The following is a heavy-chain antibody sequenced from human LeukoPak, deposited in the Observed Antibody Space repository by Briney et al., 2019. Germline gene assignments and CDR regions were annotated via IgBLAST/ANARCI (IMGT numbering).Heavy chain of an antibody. J-gene: IGHJ4*02. Sequence: PGGSLRLSCAASGFTFSSYSMNWVRQAPGKGLEWVSSISSSSSYIYSADSVKGRFTISRDNAKNSLYLQMNSLRVEDTAVYYCARILDSAWGELGYWGQGTLVTVSS. D-gene: IGHD6-19*01. CDR2: ISSSSSYI. CDR1: GFTFSSYS. CDR3: ARILDSAWGELGY. V-gene: IGHV3-21*01.